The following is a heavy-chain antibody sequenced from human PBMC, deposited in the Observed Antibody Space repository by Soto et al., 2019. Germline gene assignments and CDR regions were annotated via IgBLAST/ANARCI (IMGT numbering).Heavy chain of an antibody. CDR2: ISGSSGTI. J-gene: IGHJ4*02. CDR3: ARDQDWSFDY. D-gene: IGHD3-9*01. V-gene: IGHV3-48*01. Sequence: PGGSLRLSCAASGFTFRTYSVNWVRQAPGKGLEWVSYISGSSGTIWYADSVKGRFTISRDNVKNSLYLQMDSLRAEDTAVYYCARDQDWSFDYWGQGTLVTVSS. CDR1: GFTFRTYS.